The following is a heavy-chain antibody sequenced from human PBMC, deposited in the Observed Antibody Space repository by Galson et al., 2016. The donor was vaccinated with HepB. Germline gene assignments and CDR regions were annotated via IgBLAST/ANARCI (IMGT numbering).Heavy chain of an antibody. D-gene: IGHD6-19*01. Sequence: PALVKPTQTLTLTCTFSGFSLTSTAVGVGWFRQPPGKAPEWLALIYWNDDTRYSTSLKSRLTLTKDTSKNQVVLTMTNMDPVDTATYYCAHYSMTSGCGYWGQGTLVIVSS. CDR2: IYWNDDT. CDR1: GFSLTSTAVG. CDR3: AHYSMTSGCGY. J-gene: IGHJ4*02. V-gene: IGHV2-5*01.